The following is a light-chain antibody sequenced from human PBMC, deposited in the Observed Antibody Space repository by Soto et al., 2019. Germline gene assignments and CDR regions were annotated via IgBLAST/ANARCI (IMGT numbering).Light chain of an antibody. CDR1: SSDVGGYNY. Sequence: ALTQPASVSGSPGQSITISCAGTSSDVGGYNYVSWYQQHPGKVPRLIISDVNKRPSGVSDRFSGSKSGNTASLTISGLQAEDEADYYCASFTRSVTVVFGGGTKLTVL. J-gene: IGLJ2*01. V-gene: IGLV2-14*03. CDR3: ASFTRSVTVV. CDR2: DVN.